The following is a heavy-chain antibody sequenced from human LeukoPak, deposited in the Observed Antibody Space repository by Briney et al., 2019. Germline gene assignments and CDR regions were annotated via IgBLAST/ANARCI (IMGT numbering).Heavy chain of an antibody. J-gene: IGHJ4*02. CDR1: GFTLSSYA. D-gene: IGHD1-26*01. V-gene: IGHV3-23*01. Sequence: PGGSLRLSCAASGFTLSSYAMSWVRQAPGKGLQWVSGISSSGGSTYYIDSVKGRFTISTDNSKNTLYLQMNSLRAEDTAVYYCAKDFGGSYYWGIDYWGQGTLVTVSS. CDR3: AKDFGGSYYWGIDY. CDR2: ISSSGGST.